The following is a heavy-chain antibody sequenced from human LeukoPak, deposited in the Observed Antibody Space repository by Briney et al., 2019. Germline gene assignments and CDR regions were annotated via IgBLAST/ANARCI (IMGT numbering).Heavy chain of an antibody. V-gene: IGHV3-23*01. Sequence: PGGSLRLSCAASGFTSSTYAMHWVRQAPGKGLEWVSAMRSSDDGRSYAASVRGRFTISRDSSRSTLYLQMNSLRAEDAAVYYCAKAPVTSCRGAFCYPFDYWGEGTLVTVSS. CDR3: AKAPVTSCRGAFCYPFDY. D-gene: IGHD2-15*01. CDR2: MRSSDDGR. J-gene: IGHJ4*02. CDR1: GFTSSTYA.